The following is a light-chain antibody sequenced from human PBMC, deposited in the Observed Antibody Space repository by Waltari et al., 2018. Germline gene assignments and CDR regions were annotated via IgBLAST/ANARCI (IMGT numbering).Light chain of an antibody. J-gene: IGLJ2*01. Sequence: QSALTQPPSASGSPGQSVTISCTGTGSDIGGYHSVPWYQQHPGKAPNLMIYELTKRPSGVPDRFSGSKSGNTASLTVSGLQAEDEAYYYCSSYADNKGVFGGGTKLTVL. V-gene: IGLV2-8*01. CDR2: ELT. CDR3: SSYADNKGV. CDR1: GSDIGGYHS.